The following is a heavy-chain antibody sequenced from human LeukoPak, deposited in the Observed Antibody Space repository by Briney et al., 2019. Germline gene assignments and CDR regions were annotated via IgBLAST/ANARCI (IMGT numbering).Heavy chain of an antibody. V-gene: IGHV3-21*01. D-gene: IGHD3-3*01. Sequence: GGSLRLSCAASGFSFSNYWMHWVRQAPGKGLEWVSSISSSSSYIYYADSVKGRFTISRDNAKNSLYLQMNSLRAEDTAVYYCARDPRAGTYYDFWSGYFGYYYMDVWGKGTTVTVSS. J-gene: IGHJ6*03. CDR3: ARDPRAGTYYDFWSGYFGYYYMDV. CDR2: ISSSSSYI. CDR1: GFSFSNYW.